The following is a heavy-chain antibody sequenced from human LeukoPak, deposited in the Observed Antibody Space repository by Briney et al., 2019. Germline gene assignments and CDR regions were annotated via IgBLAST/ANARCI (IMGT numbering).Heavy chain of an antibody. CDR1: GSSIGTYS. CDR3: ARAGSGWYPFDY. J-gene: IGHJ4*02. V-gene: IGHV4-59*01. CDR2: IYYSGST. Sequence: SETLSLTCTVSGSSIGTYSWSWIRQPPGKGLEWIGYIYYSGSTNYNPSLKSRVAISVDTSKNQFSLKLSSVTAADTAVYYCARAGSGWYPFDYWGQGTLVTVSS. D-gene: IGHD6-19*01.